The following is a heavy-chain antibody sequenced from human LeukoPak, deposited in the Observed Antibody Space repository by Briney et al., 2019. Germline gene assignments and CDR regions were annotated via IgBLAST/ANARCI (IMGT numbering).Heavy chain of an antibody. Sequence: GESLKISCKGSGYSFTNYWIGWVRQMPGKGLEWMGIIYPGDSDTTYSPSFQGQVTISADKSISTAYLQWSSLKASDTAIYYCARHTASPVAGHDAFDVWGQGTLVTVSS. CDR1: GYSFTNYW. J-gene: IGHJ3*01. V-gene: IGHV5-51*01. CDR2: IYPGDSDT. CDR3: ARHTASPVAGHDAFDV. D-gene: IGHD6-19*01.